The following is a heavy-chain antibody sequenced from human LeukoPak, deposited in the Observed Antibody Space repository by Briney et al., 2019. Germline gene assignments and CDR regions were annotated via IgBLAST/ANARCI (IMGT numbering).Heavy chain of an antibody. D-gene: IGHD3-22*01. CDR3: ARQIPRITMIMGTFDI. Sequence: SETLSLTCTVSDVSISGFYWSWIRQPPGKGLEWLGFVHYSGSTNYNPSLNSRFTMSLDTSKNQFSLKLSSVTAADTAVYFCARQIPRITMIMGTFDIWGQGTMVTVSS. J-gene: IGHJ3*02. CDR1: DVSISGFY. V-gene: IGHV4-59*08. CDR2: VHYSGST.